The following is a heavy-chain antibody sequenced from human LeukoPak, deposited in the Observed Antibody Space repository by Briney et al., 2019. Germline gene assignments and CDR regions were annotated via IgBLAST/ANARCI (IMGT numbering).Heavy chain of an antibody. D-gene: IGHD5-18*01. V-gene: IGHV1-69*04. Sequence: GASVKVSCKASGYTFTGYYMHWVRQAPGQGLEWMGRIIPILGITNYAQKFQGRVTITADKSTNTAYMELSNLRSEDTAVYYCARDRALVRELWSASAFDYWGQGTLVTVSS. CDR2: IIPILGIT. J-gene: IGHJ4*02. CDR3: ARDRALVRELWSASAFDY. CDR1: GYTFTGYY.